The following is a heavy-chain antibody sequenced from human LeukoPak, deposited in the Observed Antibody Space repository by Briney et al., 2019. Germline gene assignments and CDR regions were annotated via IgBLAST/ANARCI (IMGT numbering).Heavy chain of an antibody. Sequence: ASVKVSCKASGYTFTRYYMHWVPQAPGQGREGMGWINPNSGGTNYAQKFQGRGTMTRGTTISTAYMELSMLRSDDTAVYYCARGRICTSCYLDPWGQGTLVTVSS. D-gene: IGHD2-2*01. J-gene: IGHJ5*02. CDR3: ARGRICTSCYLDP. V-gene: IGHV1-2*02. CDR2: INPNSGGT. CDR1: GYTFTRYY.